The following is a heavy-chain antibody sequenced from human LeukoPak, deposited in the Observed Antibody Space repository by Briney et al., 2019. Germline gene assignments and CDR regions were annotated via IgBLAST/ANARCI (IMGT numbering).Heavy chain of an antibody. Sequence: ASVKVSYKASGYIFSNYDISWVRQATGQGCEWMGWMNPNSGNTGYALEFQGRVTFTTDTSITTAYMEMSRVRSDDTAVYYCARAVRHQLLPDYWGQGTLVTVSS. V-gene: IGHV1-8*01. CDR3: ARAVRHQLLPDY. J-gene: IGHJ4*02. CDR1: GYIFSNYD. CDR2: MNPNSGNT. D-gene: IGHD2-2*01.